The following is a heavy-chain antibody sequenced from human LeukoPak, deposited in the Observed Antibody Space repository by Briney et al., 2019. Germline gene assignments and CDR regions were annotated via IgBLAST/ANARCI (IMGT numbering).Heavy chain of an antibody. D-gene: IGHD5-12*01. CDR1: GFTFSSYS. CDR3: ARATPDIVATTTRAYFDY. V-gene: IGHV3-48*01. Sequence: GGSLRLSCAASGFTFSSYSMNWVRQAPGKGLEWVSYISSSSSTIYYADSVKGRFTISRDNAKNSLYLQMNSLRAEDTAVYYCARATPDIVATTTRAYFDYWGQGTLVTVSS. J-gene: IGHJ4*02. CDR2: ISSSSSTI.